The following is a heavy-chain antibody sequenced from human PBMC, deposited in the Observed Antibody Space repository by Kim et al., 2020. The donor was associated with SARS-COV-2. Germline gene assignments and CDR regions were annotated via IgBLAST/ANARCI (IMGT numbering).Heavy chain of an antibody. J-gene: IGHJ6*02. CDR3: AKDTGRLYGMDV. CDR2: ISWNSGSI. CDR1: GFTFDDYA. Sequence: GGSLRLSCAASGFTFDDYAMHWVRQAPGKGLEWVSGISWNSGSIGYADSVKGRFTISRDNAKNSLYLQMNSLRAEDTALYYCAKDTGRLYGMDVWGQGTTVTVSS. V-gene: IGHV3-9*01.